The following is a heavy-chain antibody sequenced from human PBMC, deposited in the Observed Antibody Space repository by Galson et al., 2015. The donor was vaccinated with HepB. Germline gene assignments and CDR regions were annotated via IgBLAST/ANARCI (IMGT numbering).Heavy chain of an antibody. CDR3: ARAPSGYCNSATCYSNWFDP. Sequence: SLRLSCAASGFTFSNYRMNWVRQAPGKGPEWVSSISSSGVHIYYSDAVQGRFTISRDNDKNLLSLQMNSLRAEDTAVYYCARAPSGYCNSATCYSNWFDPWGQGTLVTVSS. J-gene: IGHJ5*02. CDR1: GFTFSNYR. CDR2: ISSSGVHI. V-gene: IGHV3-21*01. D-gene: IGHD2-2*02.